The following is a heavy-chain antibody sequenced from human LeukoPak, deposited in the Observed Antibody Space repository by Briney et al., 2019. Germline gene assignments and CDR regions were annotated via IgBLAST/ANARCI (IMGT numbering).Heavy chain of an antibody. V-gene: IGHV3-11*01. D-gene: IGHD6-19*01. J-gene: IGHJ6*03. Sequence: GGSLRLSCAASGFTFSDYNMRWIRQAPGKGLEWVSSISRSGSTKYYADSVKGRFTISRDNAKNSLFLQMNSLRAEDTAVYYCAREGGVGADIAVASYYYYYMDVWGKGTTVTISS. CDR1: GFTFSDYN. CDR3: AREGGVGADIAVASYYYYYMDV. CDR2: ISRSGSTK.